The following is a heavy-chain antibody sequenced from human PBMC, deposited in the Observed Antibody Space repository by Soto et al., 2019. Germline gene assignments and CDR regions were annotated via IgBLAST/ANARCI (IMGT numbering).Heavy chain of an antibody. CDR3: STSAEKTTIFRF. Sequence: EVQLVESGGDLIKPSGSLTLSCAASGFTFTNAWMNWVRLAPGKGLEWVGRVKTKSDGGTIDYAAPVKGRFTISTDDSKDTLYPQINSRKSEDTAIYFCSTSAEKTTIFRFWGQGTLVTVSS. V-gene: IGHV3-15*07. D-gene: IGHD3-3*01. CDR2: VKTKSDGGTI. J-gene: IGHJ4*02. CDR1: GFTFTNAW.